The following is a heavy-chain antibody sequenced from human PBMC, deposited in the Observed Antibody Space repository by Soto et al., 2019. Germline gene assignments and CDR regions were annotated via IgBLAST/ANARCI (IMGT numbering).Heavy chain of an antibody. CDR3: ARGHRYGSVIYDDAFDI. Sequence: QVHLLQSGAEVKKPGASVKVSCKASGYTFTSYDIHWVRQATGQGLEWMGWMNPNSGNTGYAQKFQGRVTMTRNTSISTAYMELSSLRSEDTSLYYCARGHRYGSVIYDDAFDIWGQGTMVTVSS. D-gene: IGHD3-10*01. V-gene: IGHV1-8*01. J-gene: IGHJ3*02. CDR1: GYTFTSYD. CDR2: MNPNSGNT.